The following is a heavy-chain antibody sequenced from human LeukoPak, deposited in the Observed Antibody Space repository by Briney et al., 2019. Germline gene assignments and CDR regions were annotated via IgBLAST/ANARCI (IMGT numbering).Heavy chain of an antibody. CDR2: ISSSGNTI. Sequence: GGSLRLSCAASGFTFSSNEMNWVRQTPGKGLEWVSYISSSGNTIYYADSVKGRFTISRDNAKNSLYLQMNSLRAEDTAVYYCARGFSMAPWGQRTLVTVSS. CDR3: ARGFSMAP. V-gene: IGHV3-48*03. CDR1: GFTFSSNE. J-gene: IGHJ5*02. D-gene: IGHD2/OR15-2a*01.